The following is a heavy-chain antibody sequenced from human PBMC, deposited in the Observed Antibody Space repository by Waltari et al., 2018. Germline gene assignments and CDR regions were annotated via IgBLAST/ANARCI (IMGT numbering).Heavy chain of an antibody. J-gene: IGHJ3*01. V-gene: IGHV4-39*01. CDR2: KPYNRAA. CDR1: GGSITTNRHY. D-gene: IGHD1-1*01. Sequence: QLQLQESGPGLVKPSETLALTCSVSGGSITTNRHYWGWIRQPPGQVLEWIGTKPYNRAAYRSPTLRCRLTLSRNTTMNQLSLKLDSVTAADTAVYYCATYIGASVGTAAFDVWGQGTMVTVSS. CDR3: ATYIGASVGTAAFDV.